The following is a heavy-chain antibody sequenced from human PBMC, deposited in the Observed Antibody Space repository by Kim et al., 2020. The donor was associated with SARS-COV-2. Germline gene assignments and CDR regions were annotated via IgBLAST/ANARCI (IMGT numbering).Heavy chain of an antibody. D-gene: IGHD2-2*01. CDR3: AKDLTYSSNFDACDI. Sequence: GGSLRLSCAASGFTFSNYAMSWVRQAPGKGLEWVSSISSSDGRTYYADSVKGRFSISRDSSKKTVYLHMNSLRAEDTAVYYCAKDLTYSSNFDACDIWGQGTTLSVSS. V-gene: IGHV3-23*01. CDR1: GFTFSNYA. CDR2: ISSSDGRT. J-gene: IGHJ3*02.